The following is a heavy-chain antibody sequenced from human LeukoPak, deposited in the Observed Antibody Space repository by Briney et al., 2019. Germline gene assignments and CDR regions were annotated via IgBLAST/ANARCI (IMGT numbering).Heavy chain of an antibody. D-gene: IGHD4-17*01. CDR3: ARTDDYGDHSDY. CDR1: GYTFTSYD. CDR2: MNPNSGNT. J-gene: IGHJ4*02. Sequence: ASVKVSCKASGYTFTSYDINWVRQATGQELEWMGWMNPNSGNTGYAQKFQGRVTMTRNTSISTAYMELSSLRSEDTAVYYCARTDDYGDHSDYWGQGTLVTVSS. V-gene: IGHV1-8*01.